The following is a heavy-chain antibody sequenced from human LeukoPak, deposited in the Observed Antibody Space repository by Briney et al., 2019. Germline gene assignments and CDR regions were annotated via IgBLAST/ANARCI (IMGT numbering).Heavy chain of an antibody. CDR2: IYYSGST. J-gene: IGHJ3*02. CDR1: GGSISSYY. V-gene: IGHV4-59*12. Sequence: SETLSLTCTVSGGSISSYYWSWIRQPPGKGLEWIGYIYYSGSTNYNPSLKSRVTISVDTSKNQFSLKLSSVTAADTAVYYCARGSPDRGHAFDIWGQGTMVTVSS. CDR3: ARGSPDRGHAFDI.